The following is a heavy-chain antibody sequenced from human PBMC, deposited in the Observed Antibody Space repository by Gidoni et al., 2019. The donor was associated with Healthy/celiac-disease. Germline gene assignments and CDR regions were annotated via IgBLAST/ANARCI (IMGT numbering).Heavy chain of an antibody. J-gene: IGHJ4*02. CDR3: ARGGSSIWYEFDY. V-gene: IGHV4-61*02. CDR1: GASITSTTNYY. CDR2: IYTSGTT. Sequence: QVQLQESGPGLVKPSQTLSLTCTVSGASITSTTNYYWSWVRQPADKGLEWIGRIYTSGTTNYNPSFKSRVTLSVDTSKNQCSLKLTSVTAADTAIYYCARGGSSIWYEFDYWGQGTLVTVSS. D-gene: IGHD6-13*01.